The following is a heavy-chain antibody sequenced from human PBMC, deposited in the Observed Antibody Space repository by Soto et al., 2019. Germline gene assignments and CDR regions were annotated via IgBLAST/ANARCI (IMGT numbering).Heavy chain of an antibody. CDR3: ARGFPEGWFDP. Sequence: SETLTITCTLSGGCISSGDYYWSWIRQPPGKGLEWIGYIYYSGSTYYNPSLKSRVTISVDTSKNQFSLRLSSVTAADTAVYYCARGFPEGWFDPWGQGTLVTGSS. J-gene: IGHJ5*02. D-gene: IGHD3-10*01. CDR1: GGCISSGDYY. CDR2: IYYSGST. V-gene: IGHV4-30-4*01.